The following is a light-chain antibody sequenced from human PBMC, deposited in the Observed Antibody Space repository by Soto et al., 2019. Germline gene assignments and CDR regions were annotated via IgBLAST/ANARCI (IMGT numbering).Light chain of an antibody. CDR3: CSYATYNMI. CDR2: DGT. CDR1: SSDVDKYNY. V-gene: IGLV2-23*01. J-gene: IGLJ2*01. Sequence: QSVLTQPASVSGSPGQSITISCTGTSSDVDKYNYVSWYQQHPGKAPKLIIYDGTERPSGVSNRFSGSKSGNTASLTISGLQAEDEAHYYCCSYATYNMILGGGTKLTVL.